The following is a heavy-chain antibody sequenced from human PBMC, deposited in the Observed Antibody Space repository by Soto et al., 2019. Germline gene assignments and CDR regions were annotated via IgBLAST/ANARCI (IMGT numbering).Heavy chain of an antibody. J-gene: IGHJ4*02. Sequence: SETLSLTCAVYGGSFSGYYWSWIRQPPGKGLEWIGEINHSGSTNYNPSLKSRVTISVDTSKNQFSLKLSSVTAADTAVYYCARGRYSSSSYYWGQGTLV. D-gene: IGHD6-6*01. CDR2: INHSGST. V-gene: IGHV4-34*01. CDR1: GGSFSGYY. CDR3: ARGRYSSSSYY.